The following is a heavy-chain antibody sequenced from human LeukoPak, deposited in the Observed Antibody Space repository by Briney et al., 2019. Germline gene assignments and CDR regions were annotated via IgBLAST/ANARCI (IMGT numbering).Heavy chain of an antibody. V-gene: IGHV1-2*02. CDR1: GYTFTGYY. CDR3: ARSRRYCSGGSCYYFDY. CDR2: INPNSGGT. J-gene: IGHJ4*02. Sequence: ASVKVSCKASGYTFTGYYMHWVRQAPGQGLKWMGWINPNSGGTNYAQKFQGRVTMTRDTSISTAYMELSRLRSDDTAVYYCARSRRYCSGGSCYYFDYWGQGTLVTVSS. D-gene: IGHD2-15*01.